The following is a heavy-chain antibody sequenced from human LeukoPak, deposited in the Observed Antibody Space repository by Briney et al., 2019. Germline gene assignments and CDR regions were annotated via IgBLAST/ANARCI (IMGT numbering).Heavy chain of an antibody. J-gene: IGHJ4*02. CDR2: IYRTGST. Sequence: SETLSLTCTVSGYSISNGYYRGWVRPPPGKGLEWLGSIYRTGSTYYTPSLKSRVTISVDKSKNKFSLKLGSVTAADTAVYYCARDTTGLGNYFASWGQGTLVTVSS. V-gene: IGHV4-38-2*02. CDR1: GYSISNGYY. D-gene: IGHD4-17*01. CDR3: ARDTTGLGNYFAS.